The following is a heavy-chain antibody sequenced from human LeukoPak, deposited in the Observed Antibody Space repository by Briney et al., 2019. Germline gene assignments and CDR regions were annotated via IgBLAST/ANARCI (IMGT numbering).Heavy chain of an antibody. CDR2: INSDGSST. CDR3: ARDLSFGAPYNWFDP. J-gene: IGHJ5*02. V-gene: IGHV3-74*01. Sequence: GGSLRLSCAASGFTFSSYWMHWVRQTPGKGLVWVSRINSDGSSTSYADSVKGRFTISRDNAKNTLYLQMNNLRAEDTAVYYCARDLSFGAPYNWFDPWGQGTLVTASS. CDR1: GFTFSSYW. D-gene: IGHD3-10*01.